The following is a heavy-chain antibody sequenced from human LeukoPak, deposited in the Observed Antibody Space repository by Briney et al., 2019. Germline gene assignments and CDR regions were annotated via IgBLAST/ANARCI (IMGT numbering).Heavy chain of an antibody. CDR1: GYTFTSYY. D-gene: IGHD3-22*01. V-gene: IGHV1-46*01. CDR2: INPSGGST. CDR3: ARNDYYDSSGYYSGPRNWFDP. J-gene: IGHJ5*02. Sequence: GASVKVSCKASGYTFTSYYKHWMRQAPGQGLEWMGIINPSGGSTSYAQKFQGRVTMTRDTSTSTVYMELSSLRSEDTAVYYCARNDYYDSSGYYSGPRNWFDPWGQGTLVTVSS.